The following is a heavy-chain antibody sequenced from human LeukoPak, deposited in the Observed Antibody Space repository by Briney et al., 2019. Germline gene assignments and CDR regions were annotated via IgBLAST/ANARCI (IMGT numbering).Heavy chain of an antibody. CDR3: ARVDYYGSGSYDP. J-gene: IGHJ5*02. D-gene: IGHD3-10*01. Sequence: GGSLRLSCAASGFTFSDYNMRWIRQAPGKGLEWVSSISRSGSTKYYADSVKGRFTISRDNAKNTLYLQMNSLRAEDTAVYYCARVDYYGSGSYDPWGQGTLVTVSS. CDR1: GFTFSDYN. CDR2: ISRSGSTK. V-gene: IGHV3-11*04.